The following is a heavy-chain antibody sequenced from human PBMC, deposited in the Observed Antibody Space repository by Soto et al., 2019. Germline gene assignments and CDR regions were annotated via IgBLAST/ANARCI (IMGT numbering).Heavy chain of an antibody. CDR2: IIPIFGTA. D-gene: IGHD3-16*02. V-gene: IGHV1-69*13. CDR1: GGTFSSYA. J-gene: IGHJ4*02. Sequence: ASVKVSFKACGGTFSSYAISWLRQAPGQGLEWMGGIIPIFGTANYAQKFQGRVTITADESTSTAYMELSSLRSEDTAVYYCARYNMITFGGVIVPRPFDYWGQGTLVTVSS. CDR3: ARYNMITFGGVIVPRPFDY.